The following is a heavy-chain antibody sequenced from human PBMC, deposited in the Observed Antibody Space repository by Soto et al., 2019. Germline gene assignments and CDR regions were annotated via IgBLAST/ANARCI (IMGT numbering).Heavy chain of an antibody. CDR3: AKNGQPPYYYYGMDV. V-gene: IGHV1-18*01. D-gene: IGHD2-8*01. Sequence: QGQLVQSGAEVKKPGASVKVSCKASGYTFTRYGISWVRQAPGQGLEWMGWISGYNGDTKYAQKFQGRVTMTVDTSTXTAYMERRSLTSDDRAVYYCAKNGQPPYYYYGMDVWGQGTTVTVSS. CDR2: ISGYNGDT. J-gene: IGHJ6*02. CDR1: GYTFTRYG.